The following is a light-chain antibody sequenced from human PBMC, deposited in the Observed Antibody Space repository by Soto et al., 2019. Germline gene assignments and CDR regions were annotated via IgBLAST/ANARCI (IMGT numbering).Light chain of an antibody. J-gene: IGLJ1*01. CDR1: SSVVGTYNL. CDR2: EGG. Sequence: QSALTQPASVSGSPGQSIALSCTGTSSVVGTYNLVSWYQQHPGKAPKLLISEGGKRPSGVSDRFSGSKSGNTASLTISGLQAEDEADYYCCSFAAGKTYVFGPGTKVTVL. V-gene: IGLV2-23*01. CDR3: CSFAAGKTYV.